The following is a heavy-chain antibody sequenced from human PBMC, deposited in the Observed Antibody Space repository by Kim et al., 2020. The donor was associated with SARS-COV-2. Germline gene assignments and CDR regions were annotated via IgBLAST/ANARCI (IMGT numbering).Heavy chain of an antibody. CDR2: ISGSGGST. V-gene: IGHV3-23*01. J-gene: IGHJ6*02. D-gene: IGHD5-18*01. Sequence: GGSLRLSCAASGFTFSSYAMSWVRQAPGKGLEWVSAISGSGGSTYYADSVKGRFTISRDNSKNTLYLQMNSLRAEDTAVYYCAKFLGYGPLYYYYGMDVWGQGTTVTVSS. CDR1: GFTFSSYA. CDR3: AKFLGYGPLYYYYGMDV.